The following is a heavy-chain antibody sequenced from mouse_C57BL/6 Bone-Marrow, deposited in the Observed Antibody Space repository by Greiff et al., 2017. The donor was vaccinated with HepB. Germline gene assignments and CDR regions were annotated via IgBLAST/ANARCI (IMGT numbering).Heavy chain of an antibody. D-gene: IGHD3-2*02. V-gene: IGHV1-4*01. CDR3: ARPAQATRAMDY. J-gene: IGHJ4*01. CDR2: INPSSGYT. Sequence: VQLQQSGAELARPGASVKMSCKASGYTFTSYTMHWVKQRPGQGLEWIGYINPSSGYTKYNQKFKDKATFTADKSSSTAYMQLSSLTSEDSAVYYCARPAQATRAMDYWGQGTSVTVSS. CDR1: GYTFTSYT.